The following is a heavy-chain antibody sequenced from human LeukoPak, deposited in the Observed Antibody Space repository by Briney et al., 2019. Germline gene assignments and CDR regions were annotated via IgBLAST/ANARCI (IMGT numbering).Heavy chain of an antibody. CDR1: GYTFTSYD. J-gene: IGHJ4*02. CDR3: ARNPANDYGGNDQDY. V-gene: IGHV1-8*01. CDR2: MNPNSGNT. Sequence: GASVKVSCKASGYTFTSYDINWVRQATGQGLEWMGWMNPNSGNTGYAQKFQGRVTMTRNTSISTAYMELSNLRSEDTAVYYCARNPANDYGGNDQDYCGQGTLVTVSS. D-gene: IGHD4-23*01.